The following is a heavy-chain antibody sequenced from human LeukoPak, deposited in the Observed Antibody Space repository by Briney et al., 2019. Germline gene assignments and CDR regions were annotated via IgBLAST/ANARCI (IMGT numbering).Heavy chain of an antibody. J-gene: IGHJ4*02. Sequence: SETLSLTCTVSDGSISSSSYYWGWIRQPPGKGLDWIGYIYYSGSTNYNPSLKSRVTISVDTSKNQFSLRLSSVTAADTAVYYCARDPSGYFNYWGQGTLATVSS. CDR3: ARDPSGYFNY. V-gene: IGHV4-61*01. CDR1: DGSISSSSYY. D-gene: IGHD3-22*01. CDR2: IYYSGST.